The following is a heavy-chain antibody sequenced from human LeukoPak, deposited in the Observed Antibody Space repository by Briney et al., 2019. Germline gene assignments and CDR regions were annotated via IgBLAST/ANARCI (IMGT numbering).Heavy chain of an antibody. V-gene: IGHV3-23*01. D-gene: IGHD3-22*01. Sequence: GGSLRLSCAASGFTFSSYAMSWVRQAPGKGLEWVSAISGSGGSTYYADSVKGRFTISRDNSKNTLYLQMNSLRAEDTAVYYCARDLVRGLNYYDSSGSAFDYWGQGTLVTVSS. CDR1: GFTFSSYA. CDR3: ARDLVRGLNYYDSSGSAFDY. J-gene: IGHJ4*02. CDR2: ISGSGGST.